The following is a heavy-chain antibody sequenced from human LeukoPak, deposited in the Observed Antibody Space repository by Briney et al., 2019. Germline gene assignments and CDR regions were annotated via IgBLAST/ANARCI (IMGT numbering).Heavy chain of an antibody. Sequence: GGSLRLSCAASGFTFSSYAMSWVRQAPGKGLEWVAFIRYDGSNKYYADSVKGRFTISRGNSKNTLYLQMNSLRTEDTAVYYCAKDGRRRKTYYYGSGSYPEWGQGTLVTVSS. J-gene: IGHJ4*02. D-gene: IGHD3-10*01. CDR2: IRYDGSNK. CDR1: GFTFSSYA. CDR3: AKDGRRRKTYYYGSGSYPE. V-gene: IGHV3-30*02.